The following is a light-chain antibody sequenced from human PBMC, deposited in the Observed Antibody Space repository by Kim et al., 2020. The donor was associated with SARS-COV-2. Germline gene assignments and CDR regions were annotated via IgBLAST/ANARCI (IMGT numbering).Light chain of an antibody. V-gene: IGKV1-27*01. Sequence: ASVGDRVTITCRASQGISNYLAWYQQKPGKVPRLMIYGTSTLQSGVPFRFRGSGSGTDFTLTITSLQPEDVATYYCQKYDSGPYTFGQGTKVDIK. J-gene: IGKJ2*01. CDR1: QGISNY. CDR2: GTS. CDR3: QKYDSGPYT.